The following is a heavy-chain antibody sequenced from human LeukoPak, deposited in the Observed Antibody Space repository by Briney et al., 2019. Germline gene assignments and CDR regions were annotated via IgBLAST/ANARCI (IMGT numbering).Heavy chain of an antibody. Sequence: GGSLRLSCAASGFTFSNAWMSWVRQAPGKGLEWVGRIKSRTDGGTTDYAAPVKGRFTISRDDSKNTLYLQMNSLKTEDTAVYYCTTDPPVWDDGSSFDYWGQGTLVTVSS. D-gene: IGHD3-10*01. CDR1: GFTFSNAW. J-gene: IGHJ4*02. CDR3: TTDPPVWDDGSSFDY. CDR2: IKSRTDGGTT. V-gene: IGHV3-15*01.